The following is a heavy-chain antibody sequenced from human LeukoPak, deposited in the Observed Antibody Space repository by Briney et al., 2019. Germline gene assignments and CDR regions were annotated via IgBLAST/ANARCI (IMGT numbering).Heavy chain of an antibody. V-gene: IGHV3-23*01. J-gene: IGHJ4*02. Sequence: GGSLRLSCAASGFTFSSYAMSWVRQAPGKGLEWVSAISGSGGNTYYADSVKGRFTISRDNSKNTLYLQMNSLRAEDTAVYYCAKGGLYGGNSPFDYWGQGTLVTVSS. CDR3: AKGGLYGGNSPFDY. D-gene: IGHD4-23*01. CDR2: ISGSGGNT. CDR1: GFTFSSYA.